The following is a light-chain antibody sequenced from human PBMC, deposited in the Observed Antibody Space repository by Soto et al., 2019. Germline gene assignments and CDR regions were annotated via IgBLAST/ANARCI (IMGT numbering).Light chain of an antibody. CDR1: QSVSSSH. J-gene: IGKJ5*01. V-gene: IGKV3-20*01. Sequence: IVVTQSPGTLSLSPGEIATLSGRASQSVSSSHLAWYQHKPGQAPRLLIYAASSRATGSPDRFSGGGSGTDFTLTISRLEPEDFAAYYCQQYGYSPITFGQGTRLEI. CDR3: QQYGYSPIT. CDR2: AAS.